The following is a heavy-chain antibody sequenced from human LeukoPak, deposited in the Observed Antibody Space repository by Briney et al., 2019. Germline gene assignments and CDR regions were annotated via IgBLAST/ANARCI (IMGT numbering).Heavy chain of an antibody. Sequence: ASVRVSCTASGYTFTSYDINWVRQAPGQGLEWLGWMNPNSGNTGYAQKLQGRVTMTRNTSISTAYMQMSSLRSEDTAVYYCARGVDSEDAFDIWGQGTMVTVSS. CDR3: ARGVDSEDAFDI. CDR1: GYTFTSYD. V-gene: IGHV1-8*01. D-gene: IGHD2-15*01. J-gene: IGHJ3*02. CDR2: MNPNSGNT.